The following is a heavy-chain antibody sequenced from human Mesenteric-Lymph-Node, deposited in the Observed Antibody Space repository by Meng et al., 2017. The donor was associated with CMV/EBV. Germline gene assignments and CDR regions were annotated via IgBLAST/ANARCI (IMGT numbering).Heavy chain of an antibody. J-gene: IGHJ6*03. D-gene: IGHD3-16*01. V-gene: IGHV3-21*04. CDR2: ISSSSSYI. Sequence: SCVASGFTFSTSSMNWVRQAPGKGLEWVSYISSSSSYIYYADSVKGRFTISRDNSKNSLFLQMNSLRTEDTALYYCTRIGGSGRQKDKGREGGGKG. CDR3: TRIGGSGRQKDKGREG. CDR1: GFTFSTSS.